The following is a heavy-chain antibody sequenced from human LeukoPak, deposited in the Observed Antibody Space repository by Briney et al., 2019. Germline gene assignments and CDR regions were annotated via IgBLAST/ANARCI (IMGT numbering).Heavy chain of an antibody. Sequence: SETLSLTCTVSGDSLSSYYWSWIRQPPGKGLEWIGYIYTSGGTNYIPSLKGRVTISIDTSKNQFSLKLCSVTAADSAVYYCARLTRLSTSPDRYYLDYWGQGTLVTVSS. CDR1: GDSLSSYY. D-gene: IGHD6-6*01. CDR2: IYTSGGT. J-gene: IGHJ4*02. V-gene: IGHV4-4*09. CDR3: ARLTRLSTSPDRYYLDY.